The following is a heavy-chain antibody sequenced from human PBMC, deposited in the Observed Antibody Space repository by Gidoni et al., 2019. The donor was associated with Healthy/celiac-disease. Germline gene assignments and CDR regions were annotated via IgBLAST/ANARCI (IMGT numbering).Heavy chain of an antibody. D-gene: IGHD3-3*01. Sequence: EVQLVESGGGVVQPGGSLRLSCAASGFTFSSYWMHWVRQAPGKGLVWVSRINSDGSSTSYADSVKGRFTISRDNAKNTLYLQMNSLRAEDTAVYYCARGAGGYDFWSGYSSYYYGMDVWGQGTTVTVSS. V-gene: IGHV3-74*01. CDR2: INSDGSST. CDR3: ARGAGGYDFWSGYSSYYYGMDV. J-gene: IGHJ6*02. CDR1: GFTFSSYW.